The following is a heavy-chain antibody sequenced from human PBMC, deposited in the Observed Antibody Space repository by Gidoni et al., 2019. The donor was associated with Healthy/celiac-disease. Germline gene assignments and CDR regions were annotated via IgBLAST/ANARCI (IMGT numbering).Heavy chain of an antibody. D-gene: IGHD3-10*01. V-gene: IGHV3-48*01. J-gene: IGHJ4*02. Sequence: EVQLVESGGGTVQPGGAPRPPSAAAGCSFSSDSMNWVRQAPGKGLEWVSYISSSSSTIYYADSVKGRFTISRDNAKNSLYLQMNSLRAEDTAVYYCAREENRKYGSGSEFDYWGQGTLVTVSS. CDR2: ISSSSSTI. CDR3: AREENRKYGSGSEFDY. CDR1: GCSFSSDS.